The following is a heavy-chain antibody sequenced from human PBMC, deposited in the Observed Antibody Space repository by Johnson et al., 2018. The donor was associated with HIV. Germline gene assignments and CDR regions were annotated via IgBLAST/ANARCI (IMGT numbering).Heavy chain of an antibody. CDR2: IKSDGSSI. CDR1: GFTLRNYW. CDR3: ARAPGGSPRAAFDI. V-gene: IGHV3-74*03. J-gene: IGHJ3*02. Sequence: VQLVESGGGLVQPGGSLRLSCAASGFTLRNYWVNWVRQLPGKGLVWVSRIKSDGSSITYADFAKGRFTISRDNAKDTVYLQMTSLRAEDTALYYCARAPGGSPRAAFDIWGQGTMVTVSS. D-gene: IGHD2-15*01.